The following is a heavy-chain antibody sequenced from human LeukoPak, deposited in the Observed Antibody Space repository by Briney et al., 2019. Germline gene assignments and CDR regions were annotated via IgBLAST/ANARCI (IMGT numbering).Heavy chain of an antibody. Sequence: GGSLRLSCAGSGFTFSVYSMHWVRQAPGRGLEYVSAINPNGDSTYYANSVKGRFTISRDNSKNTLYLQMGSLRAEDMAMYYCARSLGGYCAYVVNGPYEFWGQGTLVTVSS. CDR2: INPNGDST. J-gene: IGHJ4*02. CDR1: GFTFSVYS. D-gene: IGHD5-12*01. CDR3: ARSLGGYCAYVVNGPYEF. V-gene: IGHV3-64*01.